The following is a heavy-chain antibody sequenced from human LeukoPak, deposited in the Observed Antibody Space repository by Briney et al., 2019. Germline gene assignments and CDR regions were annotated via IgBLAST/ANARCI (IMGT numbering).Heavy chain of an antibody. D-gene: IGHD4-23*01. Sequence: ESLKISCKGSGYTFSSYWIAWVRRMPGKGLEWMGIIFPGDSDTRYSPSFQGQVTISADKSISTAYLQWSSLKASDTGMYFCARRHDGGGWNYYAMDVWGQGTTVTVSS. V-gene: IGHV5-51*01. CDR3: ARRHDGGGWNYYAMDV. J-gene: IGHJ6*02. CDR2: IFPGDSDT. CDR1: GYTFSSYW.